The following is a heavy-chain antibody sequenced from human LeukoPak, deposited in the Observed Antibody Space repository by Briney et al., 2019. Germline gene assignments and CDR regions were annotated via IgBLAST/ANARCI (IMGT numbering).Heavy chain of an antibody. Sequence: SETLSLTCAVSGGSITSDAYYWTWIRQFPGKGLEWIGHIYYIGGTYYNPSLKSRVAISVETSNQFSLTLSSVTAADTAVYYCARHKDGGGFAFDIWGQGTMVTVSS. D-gene: IGHD2-15*01. J-gene: IGHJ3*02. CDR3: ARHKDGGGFAFDI. CDR2: IYYIGGT. V-gene: IGHV4-31*11. CDR1: GGSITSDAYY.